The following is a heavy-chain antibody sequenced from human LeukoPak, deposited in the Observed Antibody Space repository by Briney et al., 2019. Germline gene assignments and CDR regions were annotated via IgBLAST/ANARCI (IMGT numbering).Heavy chain of an antibody. D-gene: IGHD2-2*01. CDR2: ISGSGGST. J-gene: IGHJ3*02. V-gene: IGHV3-23*01. Sequence: GGSLRLSCAASGLTFSNYAMSWVRQAPGKGLEWVSAISGSGGSTYYADSMKGRFTISRDNFENTLYLQMNSLRAEDTAAYYCAKERVRCSSSSCYPDAFDIWGQGTMVAVSS. CDR3: AKERVRCSSSSCYPDAFDI. CDR1: GLTFSNYA.